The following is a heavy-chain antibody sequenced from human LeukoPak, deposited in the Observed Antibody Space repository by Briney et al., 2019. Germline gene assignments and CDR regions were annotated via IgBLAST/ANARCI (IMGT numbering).Heavy chain of an antibody. CDR2: IYYSGST. J-gene: IGHJ3*02. CDR3: ARDHYGDYDDAFDI. D-gene: IGHD4-17*01. CDR1: GGSISSSSYY. V-gene: IGHV4-39*07. Sequence: PSETLSLTCTVSGGSISSSSYYWGWIRQPPGKGLEWIGSIYYSGSTYYNPSLKSRVTISVDTSKNQFSLKLSSVTAADTAVYYCARDHYGDYDDAFDIWGQGTMVTVSS.